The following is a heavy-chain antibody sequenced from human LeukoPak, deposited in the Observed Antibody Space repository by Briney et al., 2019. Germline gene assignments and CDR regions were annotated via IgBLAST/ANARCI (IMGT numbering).Heavy chain of an antibody. CDR3: ARSETRYFYYYYYMDV. CDR2: MNPNNGNT. Sequence: ASVKVSCKASGYTFTSYDINWVRQATGQGLEWMGWMNPNNGNTGYAQKFRGRVTMTRNTSISTAYMELSSLRSEDTAVYYCARSETRYFYYYYYMDVWGKGTTVTIPS. J-gene: IGHJ6*03. CDR1: GYTFTSYD. V-gene: IGHV1-8*01. D-gene: IGHD1-1*01.